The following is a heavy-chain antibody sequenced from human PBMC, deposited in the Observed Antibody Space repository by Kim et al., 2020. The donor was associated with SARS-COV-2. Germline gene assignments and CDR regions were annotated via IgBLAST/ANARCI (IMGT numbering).Heavy chain of an antibody. J-gene: IGHJ4*01. CDR1: GFTFSSYA. CDR2: ISYDGSNK. CDR3: AREYSSGWSDPRPYYFD. Sequence: GGSLRLSCAASGFTFSSYAMHWVRQAPGKGLEWVAVISYDGSNKYYADSVKGRFTISRDNSKNTLYLQMNSLRAEDTAVYYCAREYSSGWSDPRPYYFD. D-gene: IGHD6-19*01. V-gene: IGHV3-30*04.